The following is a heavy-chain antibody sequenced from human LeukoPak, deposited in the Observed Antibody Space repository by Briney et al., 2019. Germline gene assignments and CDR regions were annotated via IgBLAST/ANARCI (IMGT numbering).Heavy chain of an antibody. CDR1: GFTFSSYE. D-gene: IGHD3-22*01. V-gene: IGHV3-48*03. CDR2: ISSSGSTI. Sequence: TGGSVRLSCAASGFTFSSYEMNWVRKAPGKGLEWVSYISSSGSTIYYAGSVKGRFTISRDNAKNSLYLQMNSLRAEDAVVFCFARAYCHSSGDYWGQGPLVTVSS. J-gene: IGHJ4*02. CDR3: ARAYCHSSGDY.